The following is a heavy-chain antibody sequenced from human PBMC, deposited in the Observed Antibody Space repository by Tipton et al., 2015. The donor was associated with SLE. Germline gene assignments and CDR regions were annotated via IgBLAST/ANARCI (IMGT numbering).Heavy chain of an antibody. CDR3: ARDDYGLFDY. V-gene: IGHV3-23*01. CDR2: ISGSGGST. J-gene: IGHJ4*02. D-gene: IGHD4-17*01. Sequence: SLRLSCAASGFTVSSNYMSWVRQAPGKGLEWVSAISGSGGSTYYADSVKGRFTISRDNSKNTLYLQMNSLRAEDTALYYCARDDYGLFDYWGQGTLVTVSS. CDR1: GFTVSSNY.